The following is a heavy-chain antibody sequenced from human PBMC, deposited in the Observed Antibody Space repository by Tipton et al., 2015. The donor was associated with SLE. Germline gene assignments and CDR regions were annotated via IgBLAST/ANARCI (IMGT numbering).Heavy chain of an antibody. J-gene: IGHJ5*02. CDR2: IYYSGST. D-gene: IGHD1-26*01. CDR3: ARVIVGATGWFDP. Sequence: TLSLTCTGSGGSISSHSWNWIRQPPGKGLEWIGYIYYSGSTNYNPSLKSRVTISIDTSKNQFSLKLSSVTAADTAVYYCARVIVGATGWFDPWGQGTLVTVSS. V-gene: IGHV4-59*11. CDR1: GGSISSHS.